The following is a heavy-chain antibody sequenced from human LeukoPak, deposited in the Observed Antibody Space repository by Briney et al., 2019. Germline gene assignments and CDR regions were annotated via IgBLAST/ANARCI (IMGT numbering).Heavy chain of an antibody. V-gene: IGHV2-5*02. CDR2: IYWDDDK. CDR1: GFSLSTSGVA. Sequence: SGPTLMKPTQTLTLTCTFSGFSLSTSGVAVGWIRQPPGKALEWLALIYWDDDKRYRPSLQSRLTITKDTSKNQVVLTMTNMDPVDTATYYCAHYDYLWGSHLGFDYWGQGTLVTVSS. CDR3: AHYDYLWGSHLGFDY. D-gene: IGHD3-16*01. J-gene: IGHJ4*02.